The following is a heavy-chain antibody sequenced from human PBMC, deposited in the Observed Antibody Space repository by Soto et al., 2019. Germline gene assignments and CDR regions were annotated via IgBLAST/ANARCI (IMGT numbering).Heavy chain of an antibody. CDR3: TTDLSGVQLWSPYYYYYGMDV. V-gene: IGHV3-15*01. Sequence: PGGSLRLSCAASGFTFSNAWMSWVRQAPGKGLEWVGRIKSKTDGGTTDYAAPVKGRFTISRDDSKNTLYLQMNSLKTEDTAVYYCTTDLSGVQLWSPYYYYYGMDVWGQGTTVTVSS. J-gene: IGHJ6*02. CDR2: IKSKTDGGTT. CDR1: GFTFSNAW. D-gene: IGHD5-18*01.